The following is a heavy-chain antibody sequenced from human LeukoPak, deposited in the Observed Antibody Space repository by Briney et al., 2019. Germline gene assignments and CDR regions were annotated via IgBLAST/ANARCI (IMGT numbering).Heavy chain of an antibody. Sequence: SETLSLTCTVSGGSISSYYWSWIRQPPGKGLEWIGYIYYSGSTNYNPPLKSRVTISVDTSKNQFSLKLSSVTAADTAVYYCARDSTQSYYDFWSGYYSRPDAFDIWGQGTMVTVSS. CDR1: GGSISSYY. J-gene: IGHJ3*02. V-gene: IGHV4-59*01. CDR3: ARDSTQSYYDFWSGYYSRPDAFDI. CDR2: IYYSGST. D-gene: IGHD3-3*01.